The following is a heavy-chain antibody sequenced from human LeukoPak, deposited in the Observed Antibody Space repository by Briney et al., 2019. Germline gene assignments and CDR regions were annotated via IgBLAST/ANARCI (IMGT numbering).Heavy chain of an antibody. D-gene: IGHD3-10*01. J-gene: IGHJ4*02. CDR3: ARAMVRGVPLDY. Sequence: SETLSLTCTVSGGSISSSNWWSWVRQPPGKGLEWIGEIYHSGSTNYNPSLKSRVTISVDKSKNQFSLKLSSVTAADTAVYYCARAMVRGVPLDYWGQGTLVTVSS. CDR2: IYHSGST. V-gene: IGHV4-4*02. CDR1: GGSISSSNW.